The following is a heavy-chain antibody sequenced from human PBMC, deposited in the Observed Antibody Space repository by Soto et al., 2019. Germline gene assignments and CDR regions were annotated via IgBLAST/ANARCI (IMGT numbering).Heavy chain of an antibody. Sequence: PGGSLRLSCAASGFTFSRFWMTWFRPAPGKGLEWVANIKQDGSEKYYVDSVEGRFTISRDNARNSVFLQLTSLRVEDTAVYYCARGFGSIPLFEEYFDYWGQGALVTVS. CDR2: IKQDGSEK. V-gene: IGHV3-7*04. CDR1: GFTFSRFW. CDR3: ARGFGSIPLFEEYFDY. D-gene: IGHD3-10*01. J-gene: IGHJ4*02.